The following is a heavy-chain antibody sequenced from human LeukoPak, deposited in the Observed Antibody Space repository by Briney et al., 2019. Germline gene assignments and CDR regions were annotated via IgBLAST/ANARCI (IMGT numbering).Heavy chain of an antibody. V-gene: IGHV1-69*01. CDR1: GGTFSSYA. CDR3: ARYNTWGVALFDY. Sequence: VKVSCKASGGTFSSYAISWVRQAPGQGLEWMGGIIPIFGTANYAQKFQGRVTITADESTSTAYMELSSLRSEDTAVYYCARYNTWGVALFDYWGQGTLVTVSS. CDR2: IIPIFGTA. J-gene: IGHJ4*02. D-gene: IGHD3-10*01.